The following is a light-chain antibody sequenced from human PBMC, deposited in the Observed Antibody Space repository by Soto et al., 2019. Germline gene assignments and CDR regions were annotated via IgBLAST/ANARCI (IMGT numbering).Light chain of an antibody. CDR2: AAS. V-gene: IGKV1-27*01. Sequence: DIQMTQSPSSLSASVGDRVTITCRASQGISTYLAWYQQKPGKGPNLLIYAASALQSGVPSRFSGGGSGTEFSLTISSLQPEDAATYYCQKYNIAPLFTFGPGTKVEIK. CDR3: QKYNIAPLFT. CDR1: QGISTY. J-gene: IGKJ3*01.